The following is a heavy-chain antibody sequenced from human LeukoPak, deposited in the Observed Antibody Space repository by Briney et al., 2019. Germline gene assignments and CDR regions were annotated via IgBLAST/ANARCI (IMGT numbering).Heavy chain of an antibody. V-gene: IGHV1-18*01. CDR3: TRNIVGTVTTNFDY. J-gene: IGHJ4*02. D-gene: IGHD4-17*01. CDR1: GYTFTSYG. CDR2: ISAYNGNT. Sequence: ASVKVSCKASGYTFTSYGISWVRQAPGQGLEWMGWISAYNGNTNYAQKLQDRVTMTTETSTSTAYMKLRSLRSDDTAVYYCTRNIVGTVTTNFDYWGQGTLVTVSS.